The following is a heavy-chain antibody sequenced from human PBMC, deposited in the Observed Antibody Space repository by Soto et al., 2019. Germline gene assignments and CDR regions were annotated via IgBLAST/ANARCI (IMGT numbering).Heavy chain of an antibody. V-gene: IGHV1-18*01. CDR3: ARDSIVVVVAATTYFDAFDI. J-gene: IGHJ3*02. CDR2: ISAYNGNT. Sequence: QVQLVQSGAEVKKPGASVKVSCKASGYTFTRYGISWVRQAPGQGLEWMGWISAYNGNTNYAQKLQGRVTMTTDTSTSTAYMELRSLRSDDTAVYYCARDSIVVVVAATTYFDAFDIWGQGTMVTVSS. D-gene: IGHD2-15*01. CDR1: GYTFTRYG.